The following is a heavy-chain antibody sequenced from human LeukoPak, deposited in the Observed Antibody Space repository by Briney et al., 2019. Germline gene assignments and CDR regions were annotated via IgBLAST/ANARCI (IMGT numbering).Heavy chain of an antibody. D-gene: IGHD1-14*01. V-gene: IGHV4-59*01. CDR3: ARDRTGSY. CDR2: IYYSGST. CDR1: GGSISSYY. J-gene: IGHJ4*02. Sequence: SETLSLTCTASGGSISSYYWSWIRQPPGKGLEWIGYIYYSGSTNYNPSLKSRVTISVDTSKNQSSLKLSSVTAADTAVYYCARDRTGSYWGQGTLVTVSS.